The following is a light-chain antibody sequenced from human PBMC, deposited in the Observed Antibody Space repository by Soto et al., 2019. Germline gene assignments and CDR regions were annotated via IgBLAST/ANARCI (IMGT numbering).Light chain of an antibody. V-gene: IGKV3-20*01. Sequence: EIVLTQSPGTLSLSPGERATLSCRASQSVSSSYLAWYQQKPGQAPRLLIYGASSRATGIPDRFSGSGSGTDFTLTISRLEAEDFAVYYCQQYGSSPPYPFGQGTKLEIK. J-gene: IGKJ2*01. CDR1: QSVSSSY. CDR2: GAS. CDR3: QQYGSSPPYP.